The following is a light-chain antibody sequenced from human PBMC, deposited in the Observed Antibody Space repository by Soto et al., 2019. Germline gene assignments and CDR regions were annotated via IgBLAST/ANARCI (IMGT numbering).Light chain of an antibody. Sequence: DIQMTQSPSTLSASVGDRVTITCRASQSISSWLAWYQQKPGKAPKLLIYKASSLESGVPSRFSGSGSGTEFTRTISSLQPDDFATCYCQQYNSYLLTFGGGTKVEIK. CDR2: KAS. V-gene: IGKV1-5*03. CDR1: QSISSW. J-gene: IGKJ4*01. CDR3: QQYNSYLLT.